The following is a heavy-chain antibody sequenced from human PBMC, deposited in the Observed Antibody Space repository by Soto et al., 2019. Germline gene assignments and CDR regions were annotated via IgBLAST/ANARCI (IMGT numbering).Heavy chain of an antibody. D-gene: IGHD5-18*01. J-gene: IGHJ3*02. V-gene: IGHV3-23*01. Sequence: GGSLRLSCAASAFTFNNYAMSWVRQAPGKGLEWVSGIGGSGRTTYYADSVKGRFTISRDNSNNTLFLQMNSLRAEDTAVYYCAKSRWIQLWPDAFDIWGQGTMVTVSS. CDR1: AFTFNNYA. CDR2: IGGSGRTT. CDR3: AKSRWIQLWPDAFDI.